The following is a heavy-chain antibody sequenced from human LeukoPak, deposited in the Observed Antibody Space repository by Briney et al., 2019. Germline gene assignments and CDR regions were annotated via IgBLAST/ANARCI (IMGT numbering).Heavy chain of an antibody. D-gene: IGHD1-26*01. CDR1: GVSISSGSYY. J-gene: IGHJ4*02. CDR3: ARDYSGSYTSDYFDY. CDR2: IYTSGST. Sequence: KPSETLSLTCTVSGVSISSGSYYWSWIRQPAGKGLEWIGRIYTSGSTNYNPSLKSRVTISVDTSKNQFSLKLSSVTAADTAVYYCARDYSGSYTSDYFDYWGQGTLVTVSS. V-gene: IGHV4-61*02.